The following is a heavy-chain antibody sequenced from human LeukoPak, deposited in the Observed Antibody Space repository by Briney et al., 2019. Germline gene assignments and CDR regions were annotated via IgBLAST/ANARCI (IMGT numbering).Heavy chain of an antibody. CDR3: AELGITMIGGV. V-gene: IGHV3-48*04. J-gene: IGHJ6*04. D-gene: IGHD3-10*02. CDR2: ISSSGSTI. CDR1: GFTFSSYG. Sequence: PGGSLRLSCAASGFTFSSYGMNWVRQAPGKGLEWVSYISSSGSTIYYAESVKGRFTISRDNAKNSLYLQMNSLRAEDTAVYYCAELGITMIGGVWGKGTTVTISS.